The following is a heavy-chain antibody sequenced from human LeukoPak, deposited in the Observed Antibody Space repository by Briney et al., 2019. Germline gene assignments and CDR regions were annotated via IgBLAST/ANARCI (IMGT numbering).Heavy chain of an antibody. J-gene: IGHJ4*02. V-gene: IGHV4-34*01. CDR2: INHSGST. CDR1: GGSFSGYY. Sequence: PSETLSLTCAVYGGSFSGYYWSWIRQPPGKGLEWIGEINHSGSTNYNPALKSRVTISVDTSKNQFSLKLSSVTAADTAVYYCARLTPGFGESFDYWGQGTLVTVSS. D-gene: IGHD3-10*01. CDR3: ARLTPGFGESFDY.